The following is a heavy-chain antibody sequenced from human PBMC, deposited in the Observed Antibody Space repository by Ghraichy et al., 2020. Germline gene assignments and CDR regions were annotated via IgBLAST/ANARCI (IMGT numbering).Heavy chain of an antibody. D-gene: IGHD3-10*01. Sequence: GGSLRLSCAASGFIFNTYSMNWVRQAPGKGLEWVSSISPNSTYIYYADSVRGRFTISRDNAKNSLYLQMNSLRAEDTAVFFCARNFGYYFYPMDVWGQGTTVTVSS. CDR1: GFIFNTYS. CDR3: ARNFGYYFYPMDV. J-gene: IGHJ6*02. V-gene: IGHV3-21*01. CDR2: ISPNSTYI.